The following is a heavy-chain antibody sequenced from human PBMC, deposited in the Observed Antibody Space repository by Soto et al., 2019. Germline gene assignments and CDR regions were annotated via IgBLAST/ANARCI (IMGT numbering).Heavy chain of an antibody. D-gene: IGHD1-26*01. CDR1: GFTFSFCA. Sequence: EVQLLESGGGLVQPGGSLRLSCAASGFTFSFCAMNWVRQAPVKGLEWVSSTRGSGGDTYYADSVRGRFTISRDNSKNTLYLQMNSLRFEDTAVYYCVKGHSHSYYYFDYCGQGTLVTVSS. J-gene: IGHJ4*02. CDR3: VKGHSHSYYYFDY. V-gene: IGHV3-23*01. CDR2: TRGSGGDT.